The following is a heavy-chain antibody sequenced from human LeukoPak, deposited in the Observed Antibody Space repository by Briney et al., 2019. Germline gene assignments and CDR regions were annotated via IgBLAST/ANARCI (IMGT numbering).Heavy chain of an antibody. V-gene: IGHV6-1*01. CDR1: GDSVSSNSAA. D-gene: IGHD3-3*01. CDR3: ARTESGYVDY. J-gene: IGHJ4*02. CDR2: TYXRSEWYN. Sequence: SQTLSLTCAISGDSVSSNSAAWXWIRQSPSXGXXXXGRTYXRSEWYNXYAIXXKSRITIXPDTSKNQFSLQLNSVTPEDTAVYYCARTESGYVDYWGQGTLVTVSS.